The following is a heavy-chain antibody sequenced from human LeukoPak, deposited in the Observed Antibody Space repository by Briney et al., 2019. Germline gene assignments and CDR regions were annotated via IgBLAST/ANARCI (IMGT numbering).Heavy chain of an antibody. J-gene: IGHJ4*02. D-gene: IGHD6-19*01. CDR3: ATEATAVEFEY. V-gene: IGHV3-23*01. CDR2: ISGSGGST. CDR1: GFTFSSYA. Sequence: PGGSLRLSCAASGFTFSSYAMSWVRQAPGKGLEWVSAISGSGGSTYYAGSVKGRFTISRDISKNTLYLQMNSLRVEDTAVYYCATEATAVEFEYWGQGTLVTVSS.